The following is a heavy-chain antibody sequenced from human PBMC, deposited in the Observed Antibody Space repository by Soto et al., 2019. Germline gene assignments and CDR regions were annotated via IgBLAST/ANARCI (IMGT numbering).Heavy chain of an antibody. V-gene: IGHV3-9*01. CDR3: AKDTSRYSYGPPGYYYYGMDV. CDR1: GFTFDDYA. Sequence: GGSLRLSCAASGFTFDDYAMHWVRQAPGKGLEWVSGISWNSGSIGYADSVKGRFTISRDNAKNSLYLQMNSLRAEDTALYYCAKDTSRYSYGPPGYYYYGMDVWGQGTTVTVSS. J-gene: IGHJ6*02. D-gene: IGHD5-18*01. CDR2: ISWNSGSI.